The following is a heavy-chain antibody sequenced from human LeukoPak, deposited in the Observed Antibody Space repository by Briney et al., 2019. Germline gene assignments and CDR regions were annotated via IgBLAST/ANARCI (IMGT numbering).Heavy chain of an antibody. CDR1: GFTFSSYA. CDR3: ARGPSARFFGVAKGAFDI. Sequence: GGSLRLSCAASGFTFSSYAMSWVRQAPGKGLEWVAVISHDGSNRYYADSVKGRFTISRDNSKNTLYLQMNSLRADDTAVYYCARGPSARFFGVAKGAFDIWGQGTMVTVSS. CDR2: ISHDGSNR. V-gene: IGHV3-30*03. D-gene: IGHD3-3*01. J-gene: IGHJ3*02.